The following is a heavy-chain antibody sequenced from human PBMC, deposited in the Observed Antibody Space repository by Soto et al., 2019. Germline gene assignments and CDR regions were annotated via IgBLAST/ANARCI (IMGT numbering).Heavy chain of an antibody. CDR3: ARDKYDFPLAY. CDR1: GGSISSGGYY. J-gene: IGHJ4*02. V-gene: IGHV4-31*03. D-gene: IGHD3-3*01. Sequence: SETLSLTCTVSGGSISSGGYYWSWIRQHPGKGLEWIGYIYYSGSTYYNPSLKSRVTISVDTSKNQFSLKLSSVTAADTAVYNCARDKYDFPLAYWGQGTLVTASS. CDR2: IYYSGST.